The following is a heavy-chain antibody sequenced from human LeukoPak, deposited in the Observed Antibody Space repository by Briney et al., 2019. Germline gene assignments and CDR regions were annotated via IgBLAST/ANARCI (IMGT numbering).Heavy chain of an antibody. V-gene: IGHV1-69*06. D-gene: IGHD6-19*01. J-gene: IGHJ4*02. CDR1: GGAFSSYA. CDR2: IIPIFGTA. CDR3: ARVAGYSSGWYNDY. Sequence: SVKVSCKASGGAFSSYAISWVRQAPGQGLEWMGGIIPIFGTANYAQKFQGRVTITADKSTSTAYMELSSLGSEDTAVYYCARVAGYSSGWYNDYWGQGTLVTVSS.